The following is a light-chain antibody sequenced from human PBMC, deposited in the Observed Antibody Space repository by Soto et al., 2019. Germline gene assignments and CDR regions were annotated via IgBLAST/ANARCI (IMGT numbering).Light chain of an antibody. CDR2: ANS. CDR1: SSNTGAGYD. Sequence: QSVLTQPPSVSGAPGQRVTISCTGNSSNTGAGYDVHWYQQLPGTAPKVVIYANSNRPSGVPDRFSGSKSGTSASLAITGLQGEYEADYYCQSYDSSLSAHVFGTGTKVTVL. V-gene: IGLV1-40*01. CDR3: QSYDSSLSAHV. J-gene: IGLJ1*01.